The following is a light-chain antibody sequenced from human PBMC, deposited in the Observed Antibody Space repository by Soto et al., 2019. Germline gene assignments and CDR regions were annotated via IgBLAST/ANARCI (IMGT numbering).Light chain of an antibody. CDR2: HTS. CDR3: LLHYGGAAV. Sequence: QAVVTQEASLSVSPGGTVTLTCASSTGAVTGDNYANWFQQKPGQAPRSLIYHTSNRHSWAPARFTGSLLGGRAALTLSGAQPEDEAEYHCLLHYGGAAVFGGGTKLTVL. J-gene: IGLJ2*01. V-gene: IGLV7-43*01. CDR1: TGAVTGDNY.